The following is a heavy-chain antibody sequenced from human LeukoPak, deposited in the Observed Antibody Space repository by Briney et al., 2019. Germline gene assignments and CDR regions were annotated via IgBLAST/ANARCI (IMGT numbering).Heavy chain of an antibody. V-gene: IGHV3-30-3*01. CDR2: ISYDGSNK. CDR3: ARDQAVNPRYYFDY. J-gene: IGHJ4*02. D-gene: IGHD6-19*01. CDR1: GFTFSSYA. Sequence: PGGSLRLSCAASGFTFSSYAMHWVRQAPGKGLEWVAVISYDGSNKYYADSVKGRFTISRDNSKNTLYLQMNSLRAEDTAVYYCARDQAVNPRYYFDYWGQGTPVTVSS.